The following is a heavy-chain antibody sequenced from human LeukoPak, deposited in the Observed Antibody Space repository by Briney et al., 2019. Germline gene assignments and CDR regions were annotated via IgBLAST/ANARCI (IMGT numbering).Heavy chain of an antibody. Sequence: GGSLRLSCAASGFIFNDYYMSWIRQASGEGLEWVSYISSSGTIIYYRDSVKGRFTISRDNAKNSLFLQMDSLRAEDTAVYYCVREFCSGGTCYNDYWGQGTVVTVSS. CDR3: VREFCSGGTCYNDY. V-gene: IGHV3-11*04. CDR2: ISSSGTII. CDR1: GFIFNDYY. D-gene: IGHD2-15*01. J-gene: IGHJ4*02.